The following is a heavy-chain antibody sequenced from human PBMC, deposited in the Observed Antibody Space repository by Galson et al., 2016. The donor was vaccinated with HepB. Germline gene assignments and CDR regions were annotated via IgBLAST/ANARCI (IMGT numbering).Heavy chain of an antibody. CDR2: IYWNDEK. V-gene: IGHV2-5*01. J-gene: IGHJ4*02. D-gene: IGHD3-3*01. Sequence: PALVKPTQTLTLTCTFSGFSLDTSAEGVGWIRQPPGKALEWLALIYWNDEKRYSPSLKSRLSITKDNSKNQVVLTMTNMDPVDTATYYCEHRRDYDFCSFYFGFGGQGTLVPVSS. CDR3: EHRRDYDFCSFYFGF. CDR1: GFSLDTSAEG.